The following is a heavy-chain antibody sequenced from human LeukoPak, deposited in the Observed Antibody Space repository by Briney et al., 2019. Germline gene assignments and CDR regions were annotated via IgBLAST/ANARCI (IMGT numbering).Heavy chain of an antibody. J-gene: IGHJ6*03. D-gene: IGHD1/OR15-1a*01. CDR1: GFTFSSYA. CDR2: ISGSGGST. Sequence: PGGSLILSCAASGFTFSSYAMSWVRQAPGKGLEWVSAISGSGGSTYYADSVKGRFTISRDNSKNTLYLQMNSLRAEDTAVYYCAKDTVTGKTGLFYYMDVWGKGTTVTVSS. V-gene: IGHV3-23*01. CDR3: AKDTVTGKTGLFYYMDV.